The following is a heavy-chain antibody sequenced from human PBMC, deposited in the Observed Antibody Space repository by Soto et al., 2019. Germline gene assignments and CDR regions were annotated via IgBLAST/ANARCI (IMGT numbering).Heavy chain of an antibody. CDR2: IMGSGGRT. Sequence: EVQLLESGGGLVQPGGSLRLSCAASGFSFSSFPMSWVRQAPGKGLESVSVIMGSGGRTYYADSVQGRFTISRDDSKSSICLQMTSLRADYTATYYCAKGGANWYFDYRGQGTLVTVTS. D-gene: IGHD1-1*01. V-gene: IGHV3-23*01. J-gene: IGHJ4*02. CDR1: GFSFSSFP. CDR3: AKGGANWYFDY.